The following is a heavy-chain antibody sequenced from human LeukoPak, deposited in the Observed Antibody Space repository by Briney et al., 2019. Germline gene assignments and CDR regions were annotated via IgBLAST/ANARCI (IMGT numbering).Heavy chain of an antibody. CDR1: GLTFSSYW. CDR2: ISASGGST. V-gene: IGHV3-23*01. CDR3: AKGRNVLRYPYGMDV. Sequence: PGGSLRLSCAASGLTFSSYWMHWVRQAPGKGLEWVSAISASGGSTYYADSVKGRFTISRDNSKNTLYLQMNSLRAEDTAVYYCAKGRNVLRYPYGMDVWGQGTTVTVSS. J-gene: IGHJ6*02. D-gene: IGHD3-9*01.